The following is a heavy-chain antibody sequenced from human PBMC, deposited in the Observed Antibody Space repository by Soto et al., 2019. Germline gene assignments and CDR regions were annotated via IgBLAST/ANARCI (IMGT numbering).Heavy chain of an antibody. CDR2: VSAYNGNT. D-gene: IGHD3-10*01. V-gene: IGHV1-18*01. Sequence: QVQLVQSGAEVKKPGASVRVSCKASGYTFTSYGISWVRQAPGQGLEWMGWVSAYNGNTNYAQKPQGRVTMTTDTSPSTAYMELRSRRSDDTAVYYCAFRSVRGANPDYWGQGTLVTVSS. J-gene: IGHJ4*02. CDR3: AFRSVRGANPDY. CDR1: GYTFTSYG.